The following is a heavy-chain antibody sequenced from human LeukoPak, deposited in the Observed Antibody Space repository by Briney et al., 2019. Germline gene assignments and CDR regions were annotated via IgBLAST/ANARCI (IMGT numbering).Heavy chain of an antibody. D-gene: IGHD1-1*01. CDR2: ISGSGGST. CDR3: ANSSEGGTLEDYYYYMDV. Sequence: GGSLRLSCAASGFTFSSYAMSWVRQAPGKGLEWVSAISGSGGSTYYADSVKGRFTISRDNSKNTLYLQMSSLRAEDTAVYYCANSSEGGTLEDYYYYMDVWGKGTTVTVSS. V-gene: IGHV3-23*01. CDR1: GFTFSSYA. J-gene: IGHJ6*03.